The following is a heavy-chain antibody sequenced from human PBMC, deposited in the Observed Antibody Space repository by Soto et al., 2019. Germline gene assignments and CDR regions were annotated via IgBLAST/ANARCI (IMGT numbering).Heavy chain of an antibody. Sequence: WETLSLTCAVYGGSFSGYYWSWIRQPPGKGLEWVGEINHSGSTNYNQSLKSRVTISVDTSKNKFSLKMGNVTAADTAVYYFARDQRLFYFYSLDVWGQGTTVTVSS. J-gene: IGHJ6*02. D-gene: IGHD2-2*01. CDR2: INHSGST. CDR3: ARDQRLFYFYSLDV. CDR1: GGSFSGYY. V-gene: IGHV4-34*01.